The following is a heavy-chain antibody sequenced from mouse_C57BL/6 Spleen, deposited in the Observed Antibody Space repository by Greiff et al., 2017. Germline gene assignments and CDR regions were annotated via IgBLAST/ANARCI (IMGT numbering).Heavy chain of an antibody. CDR3: ARGGLFAY. V-gene: IGHV1-64*01. J-gene: IGHJ3*01. CDR1: GYTFTSYW. Sequence: VKLQQPGAELVKPGASVKLSCKASGYTFTSYWMHWVKQRPGPGLEWIGMIHPNSGSTNYNEKFKSKATLTVDKSSSTAYMQLSNLSSEDSAVYYCARGGLFAYWGQGTLVTVSA. CDR2: IHPNSGST.